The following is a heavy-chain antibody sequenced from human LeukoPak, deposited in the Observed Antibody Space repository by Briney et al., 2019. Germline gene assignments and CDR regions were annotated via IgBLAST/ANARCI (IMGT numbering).Heavy chain of an antibody. CDR1: GGSISSYY. V-gene: IGHV4-4*07. Sequence: SETLSLTCTVSGGSISSYYWSWIRQPAGKGLEWIGRIYTSGSTDYNPSLKSRVTMSVDTSKNKFSLKLSSVTAADTAVYYCARVAGWYSSGCYFDYWGQGALVTVSS. CDR2: IYTSGST. CDR3: ARVAGWYSSGCYFDY. J-gene: IGHJ4*02. D-gene: IGHD5-18*01.